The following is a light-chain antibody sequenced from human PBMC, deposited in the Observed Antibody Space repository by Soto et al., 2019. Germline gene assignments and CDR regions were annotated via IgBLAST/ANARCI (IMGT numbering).Light chain of an antibody. Sequence: DIQMTQSPSSLSPSIRDRVTITCRASQGVSSWLAWYLHQPGKAPKHLLYKASTLESGVPSRFSGSGSGTDFTLTISSLQPDDLGTYYCQQYNTYPLTFGGGTKVQI. CDR2: KAS. J-gene: IGKJ4*01. CDR3: QQYNTYPLT. V-gene: IGKV1-5*03. CDR1: QGVSSW.